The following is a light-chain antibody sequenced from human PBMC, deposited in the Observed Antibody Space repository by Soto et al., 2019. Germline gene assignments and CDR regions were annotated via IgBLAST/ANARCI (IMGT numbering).Light chain of an antibody. CDR3: CSYSGSSSLL. CDR1: SSDVGGYHY. Sequence: QSALTQPRSVSGSPGQSVTIPCTGTSSDVGGYHYVSWYQQHPGKAPKLMMYDVSERPSGVPDRISGSRSGNTASLIISGLQAEDEADYYCCSYSGSSSLLFGGGTKLTVL. CDR2: DVS. J-gene: IGLJ2*01. V-gene: IGLV2-11*01.